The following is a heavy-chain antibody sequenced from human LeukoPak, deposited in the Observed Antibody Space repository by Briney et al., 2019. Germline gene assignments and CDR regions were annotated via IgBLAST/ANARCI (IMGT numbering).Heavy chain of an antibody. J-gene: IGHJ4*02. CDR3: AKAQAADYNYYFDY. CDR2: INSDGSST. Sequence: PGGSLRLSCAASGFTFSSYWMHWVRQAPGKGLVWVSRINSDGSSTSYADSVKGRFTISRDNAKNTLYLQMNSLRVEDTAVYYCAKAQAADYNYYFDYWSQGTLVTVSS. CDR1: GFTFSSYW. D-gene: IGHD1-1*01. V-gene: IGHV3-74*01.